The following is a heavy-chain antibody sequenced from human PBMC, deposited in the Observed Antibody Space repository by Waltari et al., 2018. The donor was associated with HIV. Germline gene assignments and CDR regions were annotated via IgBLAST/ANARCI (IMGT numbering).Heavy chain of an antibody. CDR1: GGSTSPGMSY. D-gene: IGHD2-21*02. Sequence: QVQLQASGPGLVKPSQPLSLPCTVSGGSTSPGMSYLTWIRQSPGMGLEWIGYIQLNGNTFYNPSLRSRIVMLLDTSKNQFSLKLTSVTVADTAMYYCVRGVYCGGACYSGADYWGQGTLVTVSS. J-gene: IGHJ4*02. CDR2: IQLNGNT. CDR3: VRGVYCGGACYSGADY. V-gene: IGHV4-31*03.